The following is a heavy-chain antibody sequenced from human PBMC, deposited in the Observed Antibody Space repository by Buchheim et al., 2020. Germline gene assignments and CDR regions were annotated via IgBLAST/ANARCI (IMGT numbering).Heavy chain of an antibody. V-gene: IGHV3-74*01. J-gene: IGHJ6*02. CDR2: INSDGSST. Sequence: EVQLVESGGGLVQPGGSLRLSCAASGFTFSSYWMHWVRQAPGKGLVWVSRINSDGSSTSYADSVKGRFTISRDNAKNTLYLQMNSLRAEDTAVYYCARARASQLLWFGVGDGMDVWGQGTT. CDR1: GFTFSSYW. D-gene: IGHD3-10*01. CDR3: ARARASQLLWFGVGDGMDV.